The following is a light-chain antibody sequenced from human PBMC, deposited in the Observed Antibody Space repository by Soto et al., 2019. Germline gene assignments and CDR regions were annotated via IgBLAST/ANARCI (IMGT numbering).Light chain of an antibody. CDR2: DVT. J-gene: IGLJ1*01. V-gene: IGLV2-14*03. CDR3: SSYTTSNTYV. CDR1: SSDVGAYNY. Sequence: QSVLTQPASVSGSPGQSIAISCTGTSSDVGAYNYVSWYQQYPGQAPKLMIYDVTSRPSGVSDRFSGSKSGNTASLTISGLQAEDEADYYCSSYTTSNTYVFGAGTKV.